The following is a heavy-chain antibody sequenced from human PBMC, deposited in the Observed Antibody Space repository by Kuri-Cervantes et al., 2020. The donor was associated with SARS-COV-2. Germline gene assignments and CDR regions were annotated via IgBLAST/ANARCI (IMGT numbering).Heavy chain of an antibody. J-gene: IGHJ4*02. D-gene: IGHD5-24*01. V-gene: IGHV4-31*03. CDR2: IYYSGTT. CDR1: GGSISSGDYY. Sequence: SETLSLTCTVSGGSISSGDYYRSWIRQHPGKGLEWIGNIYYSGTTYYSPSLKSRVTISVDTSKNQFSLKVSSVTAADTAVYYCARDGDGYNSHFDHWGQGTLVTVSS. CDR3: ARDGDGYNSHFDH.